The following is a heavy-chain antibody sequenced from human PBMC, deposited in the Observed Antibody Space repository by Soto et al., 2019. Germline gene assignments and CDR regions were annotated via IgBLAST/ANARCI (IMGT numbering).Heavy chain of an antibody. Sequence: GGSLRLSCAASGFTFSNYAISWVRQAPGKGLEWVSSISGSGGSTYYADSVKGRFTISRDNSKNTLYLQMNSLRAEDTAVYYCATYSGNYERYGVYYGMDVWGQGTTVTVSS. CDR2: ISGSGGST. D-gene: IGHD1-26*01. J-gene: IGHJ6*02. V-gene: IGHV3-23*01. CDR3: ATYSGNYERYGVYYGMDV. CDR1: GFTFSNYA.